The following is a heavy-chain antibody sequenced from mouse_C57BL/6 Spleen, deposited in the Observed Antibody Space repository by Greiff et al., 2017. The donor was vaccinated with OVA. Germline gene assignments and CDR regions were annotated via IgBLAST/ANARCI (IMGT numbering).Heavy chain of an antibody. D-gene: IGHD1-1*01. V-gene: IGHV5-17*01. J-gene: IGHJ4*01. CDR1: GFTFSDYG. CDR2: ISSGSSTI. CDR3: ARSTTVVAGDAMDY. Sequence: EVQLVESGGGLVKPGGSLKLSCAASGFTFSDYGMHWVRQAPEKGLEWVAYISSGSSTIYYADTVKGRFTISRDNAKNTLFLQMTSLRSEDTAMYYCARSTTVVAGDAMDYWGQGTSVTVSS.